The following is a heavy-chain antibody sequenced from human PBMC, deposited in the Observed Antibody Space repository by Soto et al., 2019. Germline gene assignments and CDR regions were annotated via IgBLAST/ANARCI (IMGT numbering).Heavy chain of an antibody. CDR1: GFTFSSYW. J-gene: IGHJ4*02. Sequence: EVQLVDSGGDLVQPGGSLRLSCAASGFTFSSYWMHWVRQAPGKGLVWVSRINSDGSATNYSDSVKGRFTISRDNSKNTLYLLRNSLRAEDTAMYFCVRGVVAAICFDYCGQGALVTVSS. CDR3: VRGVVAAICFDY. D-gene: IGHD2-15*01. V-gene: IGHV3-74*01. CDR2: INSDGSAT.